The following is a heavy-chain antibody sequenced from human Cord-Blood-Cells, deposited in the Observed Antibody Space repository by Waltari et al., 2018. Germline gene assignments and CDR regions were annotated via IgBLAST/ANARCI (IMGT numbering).Heavy chain of an antibody. Sequence: EVQLVESGGGLVKPGGSLRLSCAASGFTFSSYSMKWVRQAQGKGLEWVSSISSSSSYIYYADSVKGRFTISRDNAKNSLYLQMNSLRAEDTAVYYCARVDHPISGWYYWGQGTLVTVSS. D-gene: IGHD6-19*01. CDR2: ISSSSSYI. V-gene: IGHV3-21*01. CDR3: ARVDHPISGWYY. J-gene: IGHJ4*02. CDR1: GFTFSSYS.